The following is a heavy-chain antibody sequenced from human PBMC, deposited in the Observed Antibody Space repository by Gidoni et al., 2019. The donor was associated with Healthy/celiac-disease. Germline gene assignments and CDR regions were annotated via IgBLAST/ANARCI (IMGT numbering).Heavy chain of an antibody. V-gene: IGHV6-1*01. D-gene: IGHD2-2*01. CDR2: TSSRSKWYN. CDR3: ARDPAGSQLLLDGFDY. Sequence: QVQLQQSGPGLVKPSQTLSLTCAISGASVPSNSAAWNWIRQSPSRGLEWLGRTSSRSKWYNDYAVSVKSRITINPDTSKNQFSLQLNSVTPEDTAVYYCARDPAGSQLLLDGFDYWGQGTLVTVSS. CDR1: GASVPSNSAA. J-gene: IGHJ4*02.